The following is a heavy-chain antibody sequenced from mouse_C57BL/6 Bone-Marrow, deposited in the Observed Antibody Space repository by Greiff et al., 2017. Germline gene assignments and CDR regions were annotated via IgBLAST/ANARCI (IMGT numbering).Heavy chain of an antibody. Sequence: EVKLVESGGGLVKPGGSLKLSCAASGFTFSSYAMSWVRQTPEKRLEWVATISDGGSYTYYPSNVKGRFTISRENAKNNLYLQRSHLKSEETAMYYCARGLTTRFDYWGQGTTLTVSS. V-gene: IGHV5-4*03. D-gene: IGHD2-1*01. J-gene: IGHJ2*01. CDR1: GFTFSSYA. CDR3: ARGLTTRFDY. CDR2: ISDGGSYT.